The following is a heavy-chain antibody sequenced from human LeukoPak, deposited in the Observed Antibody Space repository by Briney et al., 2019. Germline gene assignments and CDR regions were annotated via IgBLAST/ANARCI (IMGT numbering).Heavy chain of an antibody. CDR2: MNPNSGNT. CDR3: ARADYGGNYHDY. V-gene: IGHV1-8*01. J-gene: IGHJ4*02. CDR1: GYTFTSYD. D-gene: IGHD4-23*01. Sequence: ASVKVSCKASGYTFTSYDINWVRQATGQGLEWMGWMNPNSGNTGYAQKSQGRVTMTRNTSISTAYMELSSLRSDDTAVYYCARADYGGNYHDYWGQGTLVTVSS.